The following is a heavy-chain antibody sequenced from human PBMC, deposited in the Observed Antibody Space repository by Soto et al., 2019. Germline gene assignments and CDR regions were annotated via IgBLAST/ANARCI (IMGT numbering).Heavy chain of an antibody. V-gene: IGHV4-34*01. CDR3: ASTFTVTTQYYFDY. CDR2: INHSGST. J-gene: IGHJ4*02. D-gene: IGHD4-17*01. Sequence: PSETLSLTCAVYGGSFSGYYWSWIRQPPGKGLEWIGEINHSGSTNYNPSLKSRVTISVDTSKTQFSLKLSSVTAADTAVYYCASTFTVTTQYYFDYWGQGTLVTVSS. CDR1: GGSFSGYY.